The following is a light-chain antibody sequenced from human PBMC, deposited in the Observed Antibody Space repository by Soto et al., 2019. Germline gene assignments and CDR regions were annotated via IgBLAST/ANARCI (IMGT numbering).Light chain of an antibody. J-gene: IGKJ2*01. V-gene: IGKV1-33*01. Sequence: DIQMTQSPSSLSASVGDRVTITCRASQSISSYLNWYQQKPGKAPMLLIYAASNLERGVPSRFSGSGSGTDFSLTVDSLQPEDTATYYCQQYDHPPYTFGQGTKLEIK. CDR2: AAS. CDR3: QQYDHPPYT. CDR1: QSISSY.